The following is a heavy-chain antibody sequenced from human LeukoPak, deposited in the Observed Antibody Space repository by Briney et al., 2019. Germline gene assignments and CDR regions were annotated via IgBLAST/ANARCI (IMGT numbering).Heavy chain of an antibody. J-gene: IGHJ3*02. Sequence: SETQSLTCTVSGGSISSYYWSWIRQPAGKGLEWIGRIYTSGSTNYNPSLKSRVTMSVDTSKNQFSLKLSSVTAADTAVYYCARRPRRGYSKLSWAFDIWDQGTMVTVSS. CDR3: ARRPRRGYSKLSWAFDI. CDR2: IYTSGST. CDR1: GGSISSYY. V-gene: IGHV4-4*07. D-gene: IGHD6-13*01.